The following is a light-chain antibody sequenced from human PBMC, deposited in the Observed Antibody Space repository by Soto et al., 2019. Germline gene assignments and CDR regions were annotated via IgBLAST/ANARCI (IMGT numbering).Light chain of an antibody. CDR3: RQYNNWLQT. CDR1: QSVGSN. CDR2: GVS. J-gene: IGKJ1*01. Sequence: DIVMTQSPATLSVSPGEGATLSCRASQSVGSNLAWYQQKPAQAPRLLIYGVSTRATGTPARFSGSGSGTEFTLTISSVQSEDFAVYYCRQYNNWLQTFGQGTKVDI. V-gene: IGKV3-15*01.